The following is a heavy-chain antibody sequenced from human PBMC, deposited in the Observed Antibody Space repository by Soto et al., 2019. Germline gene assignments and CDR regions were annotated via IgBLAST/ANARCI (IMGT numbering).Heavy chain of an antibody. V-gene: IGHV3-33*01. J-gene: IGHJ6*02. CDR2: IWYDGSNK. CDR3: ARDSFSGSYRPLDYYYYYGMDV. D-gene: IGHD1-26*01. CDR1: GFTFSSYG. Sequence: GGSLRLSCAASGFTFSSYGMHWVRQAPGKGLEWVAVIWYDGSNKYYADSVKGRFTISRDNSKNTLYLQMNSLRAEDTAVYYCARDSFSGSYRPLDYYYYYGMDVWGQGTMVTVSS.